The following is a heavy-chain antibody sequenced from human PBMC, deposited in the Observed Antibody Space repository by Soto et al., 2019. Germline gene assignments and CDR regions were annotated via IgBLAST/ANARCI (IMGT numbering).Heavy chain of an antibody. J-gene: IGHJ4*02. CDR3: AKGSPTTVPDF. V-gene: IGHV1-46*01. Sequence: ASVKVSCKASGYSFTAYYMHWLRQAPGQGLDLMGTINPSGGGTTYTQKFQGRVTMTRDTSASTVYMELSSLTSEDTAIYYCAKGSPTTVPDFRGQGTLVTVSS. CDR1: GYSFTAYY. D-gene: IGHD4-4*01. CDR2: INPSGGGT.